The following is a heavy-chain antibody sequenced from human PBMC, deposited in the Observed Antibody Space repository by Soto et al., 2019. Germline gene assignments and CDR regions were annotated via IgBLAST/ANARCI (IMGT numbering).Heavy chain of an antibody. CDR3: TRIGDSGGMDV. V-gene: IGHV3-49*04. CDR1: GFTFGDYA. Sequence: PGGSLRLSCTASGFTFGDYAMSWVRQAPGKGLEWVGFIRSKAYGGTTEYAASVKGRFTISRDDSKSIAYLQMNSLKTEDTAVYYCTRIGDSGGMDVWGQGTTVTVSS. CDR2: IRSKAYGGTT. J-gene: IGHJ6*02. D-gene: IGHD3-10*01.